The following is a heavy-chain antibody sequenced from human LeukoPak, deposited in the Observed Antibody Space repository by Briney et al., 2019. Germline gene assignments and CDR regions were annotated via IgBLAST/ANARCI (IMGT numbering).Heavy chain of an antibody. V-gene: IGHV1-8*02. D-gene: IGHD4-17*01. CDR3: ASYGDYYYYYGMDV. CDR2: MNPNSGNT. J-gene: IGHJ6*02. Sequence: ASVKVSCKASGYTFTGYYMHWVRQATGQGLEWMGWMNPNSGNTGYAQKFQGRVTMTRNTSISTAYMELSSLRSEDTAVYYCASYGDYYYYYGMDVWGQGTTVTVSS. CDR1: GYTFTGYY.